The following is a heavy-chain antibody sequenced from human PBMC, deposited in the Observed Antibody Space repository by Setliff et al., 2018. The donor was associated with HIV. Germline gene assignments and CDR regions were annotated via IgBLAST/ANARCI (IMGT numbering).Heavy chain of an antibody. J-gene: IGHJ4*02. Sequence: PGGSLRLSCTGSGFSFGDFGVSWVRQAPGKGLEWLAFIRSKGYGGTTEYAASVKGRFTILRDDSKSVAYLQMNSLKTEDTAVYYCTSARDFWSGYYFVPYYFHYWARERWSPSPQ. CDR3: TSARDFWSGYYFVPYYFHY. CDR2: IRSKGYGGTT. CDR1: GFSFGDFG. V-gene: IGHV3-49*04. D-gene: IGHD3-3*01.